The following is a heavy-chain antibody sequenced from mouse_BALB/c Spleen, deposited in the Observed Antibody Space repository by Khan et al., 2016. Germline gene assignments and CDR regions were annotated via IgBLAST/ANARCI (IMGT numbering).Heavy chain of an antibody. Sequence: VQLQQSGPELVKPGASVKISCKASGYTFTDYNMHWVKQSHGKSLEWIGYIYPYNGGTGYNQKFKSKATLTVDNPSSTAYMELRSLPSEDSAACDGARGGGWYFVVWDAGTTVTVSS. CDR1: GYTFTDYN. CDR2: IYPYNGGT. V-gene: IGHV1S29*02. CDR3: ARGGGWYFVV. J-gene: IGHJ1*01. D-gene: IGHD1-1*02.